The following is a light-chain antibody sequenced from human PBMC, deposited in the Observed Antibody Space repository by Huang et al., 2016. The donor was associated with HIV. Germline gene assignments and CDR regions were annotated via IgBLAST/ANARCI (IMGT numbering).Light chain of an antibody. CDR3: HRRRGWPQT. V-gene: IGKV3-11*01. CDR1: QSVGGY. CDR2: DAS. Sequence: EILLTQSPATLFVTPGETATLSCRASQSVGGYLGWYQQRPGLPPKLLIYDASKRATGVPVRFSGNGSETDFTLTITALEPEDLTLYYCHRRRGWPQTFGQGTKQGIK. J-gene: IGKJ2*01.